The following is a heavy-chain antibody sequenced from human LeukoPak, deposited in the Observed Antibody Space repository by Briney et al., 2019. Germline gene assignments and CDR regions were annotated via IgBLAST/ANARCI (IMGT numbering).Heavy chain of an antibody. CDR2: ISSSGSTI. J-gene: IGHJ4*02. CDR1: GFTFSSYE. CDR3: ARVLAAAGDYFDY. V-gene: IGHV3-48*03. D-gene: IGHD6-13*01. Sequence: QPGGSLRLSCAASGFTFSSYEMNWVRQAPGKGLEWVSYISSSGSTIHYADSVKGRYTISRDNAKNSLYLQMNSLRAEDTAVYYCARVLAAAGDYFDYWGQGTLVTVSS.